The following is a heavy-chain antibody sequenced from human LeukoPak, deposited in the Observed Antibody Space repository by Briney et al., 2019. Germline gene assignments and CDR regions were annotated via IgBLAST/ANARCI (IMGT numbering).Heavy chain of an antibody. J-gene: IGHJ6*03. Sequence: GESLRLSCATSGFSFNRRGMNWVRQPPGKGLEWVSYISPRSETIFYAESVQGRFAVSRDDAKGSLYLQMHTLRAEDTAVYYCARIDGPTVFTYYMDLWGKGTTVTVAS. CDR1: GFSFNRRG. CDR2: ISPRSETI. D-gene: IGHD3-16*01. V-gene: IGHV3-48*04. CDR3: ARIDGPTVFTYYMDL.